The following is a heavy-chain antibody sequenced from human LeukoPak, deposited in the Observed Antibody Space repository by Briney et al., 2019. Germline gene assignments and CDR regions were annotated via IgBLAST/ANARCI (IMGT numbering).Heavy chain of an antibody. CDR3: ARSGDGYNPSS. Sequence: SETLSLTCAVSGYSISSGYYWGWIRQPPGKGLEWIGSVYHTGSTYYNPSLKSRVTISVDTSKNQFSLKLSSVTAADTAVYYCARSGDGYNPSSWGQGTLVTVSS. CDR1: GYSISSGYY. CDR2: VYHTGST. J-gene: IGHJ5*02. V-gene: IGHV4-38-2*01. D-gene: IGHD5-24*01.